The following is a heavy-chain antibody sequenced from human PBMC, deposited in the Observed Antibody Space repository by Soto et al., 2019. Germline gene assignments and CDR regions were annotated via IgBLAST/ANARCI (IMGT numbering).Heavy chain of an antibody. CDR2: ISGSGGST. Sequence: GGSLRLSCAASGFTFSSYAMSWVRQAPGKGLEWVSAISGSGGSTYYADSVKGRFTISRDNSKNTLYLQMNSLRAEDTAVYYWAKDYHYDSSVMGDYWGQGTLVTVSS. V-gene: IGHV3-23*01. D-gene: IGHD3-22*01. CDR3: AKDYHYDSSVMGDY. CDR1: GFTFSSYA. J-gene: IGHJ4*02.